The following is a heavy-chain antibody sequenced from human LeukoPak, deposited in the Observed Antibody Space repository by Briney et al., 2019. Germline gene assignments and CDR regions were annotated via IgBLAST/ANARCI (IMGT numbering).Heavy chain of an antibody. CDR2: IYYSGST. CDR3: ARMVQGMVRGVHFGYYFDY. J-gene: IGHJ4*02. CDR1: GGSISSYY. Sequence: SETLSLTCTVSGGSISSYYWSWIRQPPGKGLEWIGYIYYSGSTNYNPSLKSRVTMSVDTPRNQFSLKLSSVTALDTAVYYCARMVQGMVRGVHFGYYFDYWGQGTLVTVSS. D-gene: IGHD3-10*01. V-gene: IGHV4-59*12.